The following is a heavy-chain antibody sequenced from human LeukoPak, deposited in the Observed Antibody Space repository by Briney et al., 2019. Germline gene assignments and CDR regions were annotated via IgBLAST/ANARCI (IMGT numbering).Heavy chain of an antibody. V-gene: IGHV3-21*01. CDR2: ISSSSSYI. CDR1: GFTFSSYS. D-gene: IGHD3-3*01. CDR3: ARTAYYDFWSGYYEPVYYFDY. Sequence: SGGSLRLSCAASGFTFSSYSMNWVRQAPGKGLEWVSSISSSSSYIYYADSVKGRFTISRDNAKNSLYLQMNSLRAEDTAVYYCARTAYYDFWSGYYEPVYYFDYWGQGTLVTVSS. J-gene: IGHJ4*02.